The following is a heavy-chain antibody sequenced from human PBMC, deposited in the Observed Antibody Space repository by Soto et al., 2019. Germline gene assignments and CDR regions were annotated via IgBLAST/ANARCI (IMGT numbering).Heavy chain of an antibody. CDR2: IYYSGTT. CDR3: AKETADGANSWFDP. CDR1: GGSISGYY. D-gene: IGHD6-13*01. V-gene: IGHV4-59*01. Sequence: PSETLSLTCTVSGGSISGYYWSWIRQPPEKGLEWIGYIYYSGTTYYNPSLKSRVSISVDTSKNQISLKLSSVTAADTAVYYCAKETADGANSWFDPWGQGTLVTVSS. J-gene: IGHJ5*02.